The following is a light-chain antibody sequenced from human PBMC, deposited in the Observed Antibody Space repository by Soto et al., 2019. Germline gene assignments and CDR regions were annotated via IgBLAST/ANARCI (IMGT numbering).Light chain of an antibody. CDR2: DAS. CDR3: QQRSNWRGYT. J-gene: IGKJ2*01. V-gene: IGKV3-11*01. CDR1: QSVSSY. Sequence: EIVLTQSPATLSLSPGERDTLSCRASQSVSSYLAWYQQKPGQAPRLLIYDASNRATGIPARFSGSGSGTDFTLTISSLEPEDFAVYYCQQRSNWRGYTFGQGTKLEIK.